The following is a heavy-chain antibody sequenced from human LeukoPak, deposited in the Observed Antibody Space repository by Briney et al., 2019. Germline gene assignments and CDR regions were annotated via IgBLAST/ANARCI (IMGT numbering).Heavy chain of an antibody. CDR1: GFRACNTY. V-gene: IGHV3-53*03. D-gene: IGHD1-14*01. CDR2: LYVGGSA. CDR3: ARVPTGASV. Sequence: GGSLRLSCAASGFRACNTYVSWVPQPLGRRLGWISLLYVGGSAFYTDSTQGRFTSPTDNSKTTEYLQMDRLTPEDTAVYYCARVPTGASVWGRGTTVTVSS. J-gene: IGHJ6*04.